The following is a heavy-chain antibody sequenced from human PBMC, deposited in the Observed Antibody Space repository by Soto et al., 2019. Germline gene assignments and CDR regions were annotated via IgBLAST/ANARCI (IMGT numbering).Heavy chain of an antibody. CDR1: GFSLSTGGVG. V-gene: IGHV2-5*02. D-gene: IGHD2-21*02. CDR2: IYWDNDK. J-gene: IGHJ6*02. Sequence: GSGPTLVNPTQTLTLTCTFSGFSLSTGGVGVGWIRQPPGKALEWLALIYWDNDKRYSPSLQSRLTITKDTSKNQVVLTMSNMDPVDTATYYCVHSRCGGDCLQSYPSHYYYGMDVWGQGTTVTVSS. CDR3: VHSRCGGDCLQSYPSHYYYGMDV.